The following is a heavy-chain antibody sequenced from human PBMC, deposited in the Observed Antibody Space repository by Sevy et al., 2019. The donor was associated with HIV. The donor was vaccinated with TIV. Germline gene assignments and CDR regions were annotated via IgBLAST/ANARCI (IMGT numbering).Heavy chain of an antibody. Sequence: SGPTLVNPTQTLTLTCTFSGFSLSTNGVGVGWIRQPPGKALECLALIYWDDDKHYSPSLKSRLTITKDTSKNQLVLTMTNMDPVDTATYYCERRDYGDYVDWFDPWGQGTLVTVSS. CDR1: GFSLSTNGVG. D-gene: IGHD4-17*01. CDR3: ERRDYGDYVDWFDP. V-gene: IGHV2-5*02. J-gene: IGHJ5*02. CDR2: IYWDDDK.